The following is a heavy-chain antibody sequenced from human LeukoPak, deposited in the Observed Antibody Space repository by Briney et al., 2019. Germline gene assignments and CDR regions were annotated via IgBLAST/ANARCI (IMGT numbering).Heavy chain of an antibody. CDR1: GGSISSYY. Sequence: SETLSLTCTVSGGSISSYYWSWIRQPPGKGLEWIGSIYYSGSTYYNPSLKSRVTISVDTSKNQFSLKLSSVTAADTAVYYCARDLGFDDSSGYSDYWGQGTLVTVSS. CDR2: IYYSGST. CDR3: ARDLGFDDSSGYSDY. D-gene: IGHD3-22*01. V-gene: IGHV4-39*07. J-gene: IGHJ4*02.